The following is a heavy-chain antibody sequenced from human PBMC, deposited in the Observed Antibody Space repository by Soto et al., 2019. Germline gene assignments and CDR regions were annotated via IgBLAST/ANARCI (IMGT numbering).Heavy chain of an antibody. V-gene: IGHV3-15*01. CDR3: TTDGGVSGYTLFWA. J-gene: IGHJ5*02. D-gene: IGHD3-3*01. CDR1: GITFTNAW. Sequence: GGSLRLSCAASGITFTNAWMGWVRQAPGKGVEWIGRLKSRRDGGTSDYAAPVKGRFSISKDESKTTLYLQMTSLKTEDTAVSQSTTDGGVSGYTLFWAWGQGTMVTDSS. CDR2: LKSRRDGGTS.